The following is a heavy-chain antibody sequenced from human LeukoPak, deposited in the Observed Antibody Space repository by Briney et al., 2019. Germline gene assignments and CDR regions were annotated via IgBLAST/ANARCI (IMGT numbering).Heavy chain of an antibody. V-gene: IGHV3-48*01. Sequence: PGGSLRLSCAASGFTFRIYNMNWVRQAPGKGLEWVSYISSSSSTIYYADSVKGRFTISRDNAKNSLYLQMNSLRVEDTAVYYCARDVSGDYWGQGTLVTVSS. CDR3: ARDVSGDY. CDR1: GFTFRIYN. CDR2: ISSSSSTI. D-gene: IGHD5/OR15-5a*01. J-gene: IGHJ4*02.